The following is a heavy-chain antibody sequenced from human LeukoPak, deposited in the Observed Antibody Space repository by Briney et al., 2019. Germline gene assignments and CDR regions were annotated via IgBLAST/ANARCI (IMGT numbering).Heavy chain of an antibody. D-gene: IGHD3-10*01. J-gene: IGHJ4*02. CDR3: ARAAGPSSPFDH. Sequence: SETLSLTCVVAGGSISSGDYSWSWIRQPPGKGLEWIGHIYHSGSTHYNPSLNSRVTISVDRSKNQFSLKLSSVASAATAVYYCARAAGPSSPFDHWGQGTLVTVSS. CDR1: GGSISSGDYS. V-gene: IGHV4-30-2*01. CDR2: IYHSGST.